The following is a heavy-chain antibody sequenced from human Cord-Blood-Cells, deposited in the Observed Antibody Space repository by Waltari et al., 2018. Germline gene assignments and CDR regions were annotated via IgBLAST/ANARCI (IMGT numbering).Heavy chain of an antibody. Sequence: QVQLVQSGAEVKKPGASVKVSCKVSGYTLTELSMHWVRPAPGTGLEWMGGFDPEDGETIYAQKFQGRVTMTEDTSTDTAYMELSSLRSEDTAVYYCATGTPYSYGYYYYYYMDVWGKGTTVTVSS. V-gene: IGHV1-24*01. CDR2: FDPEDGET. J-gene: IGHJ6*03. D-gene: IGHD5-18*01. CDR3: ATGTPYSYGYYYYYYMDV. CDR1: GYTLTELS.